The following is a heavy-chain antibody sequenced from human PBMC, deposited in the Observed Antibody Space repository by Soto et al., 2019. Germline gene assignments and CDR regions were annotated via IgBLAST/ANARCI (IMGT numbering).Heavy chain of an antibody. CDR3: ARAVGSVSTSDS. CDR1: GYTFTSYD. Sequence: ASVKVSCKVSGYTFTSYDINWVRQATGQGLEWMGWMNPNIGNTGYAQKFQGRVTMTMDTSISTAYLELSSLTFEDTAVYYCARAVGSVSTSDSWGQGTLVTVSS. D-gene: IGHD3-10*01. J-gene: IGHJ4*02. V-gene: IGHV1-8*01. CDR2: MNPNIGNT.